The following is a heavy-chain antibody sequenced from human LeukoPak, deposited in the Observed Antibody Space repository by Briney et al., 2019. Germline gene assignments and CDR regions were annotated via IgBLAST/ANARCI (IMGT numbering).Heavy chain of an antibody. J-gene: IGHJ3*02. CDR2: ISYDGSDK. CDR1: GFTFSSYA. CDR3: ARTDIVVVVAAHDAFDI. D-gene: IGHD2-15*01. V-gene: IGHV3-30-3*01. Sequence: GGSLRLSCAASGFTFSSYAMHWVRQAPGKGLEWVAVISYDGSDKYYADSVKGRLTISRDNSKNTLYLQMNSLRAEDTAVYYCARTDIVVVVAAHDAFDIWGQGTMVTVSS.